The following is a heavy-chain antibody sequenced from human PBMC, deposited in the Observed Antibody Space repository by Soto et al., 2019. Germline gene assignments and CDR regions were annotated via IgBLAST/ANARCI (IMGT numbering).Heavy chain of an antibody. CDR1: GGSISSGGYS. D-gene: IGHD1-26*01. Sequence: SETLSLTCAVSGGSISSGGYSWSWLRQPPGKGLEWIGYIFHSGSTNYNPSLKTRVTISVDKSKNQFSLKLSSVTAADTAVYYCARVYSGSYSDSWGQGTLVTVSS. CDR3: ARVYSGSYSDS. CDR2: IFHSGST. J-gene: IGHJ4*02. V-gene: IGHV4-30-2*01.